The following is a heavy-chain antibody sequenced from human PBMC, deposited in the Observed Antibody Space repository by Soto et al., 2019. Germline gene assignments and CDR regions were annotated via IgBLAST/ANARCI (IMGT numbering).Heavy chain of an antibody. CDR3: AREGYSGYDSTDY. Sequence: EVQLVESGGGLVQPGGSLRLSCAASGFTFSSYWMSWVRQAPGKGLEWVANIKQDGSEKYYVDSVKGRFTSSRDNAKNSLYLQMNSLRAEDTAVYYCAREGYSGYDSTDYWGQGTLVTVSS. CDR2: IKQDGSEK. J-gene: IGHJ4*02. V-gene: IGHV3-7*01. D-gene: IGHD5-12*01. CDR1: GFTFSSYW.